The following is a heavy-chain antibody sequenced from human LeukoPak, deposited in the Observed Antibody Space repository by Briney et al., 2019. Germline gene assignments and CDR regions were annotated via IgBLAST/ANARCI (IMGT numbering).Heavy chain of an antibody. J-gene: IGHJ6*02. Sequence: GESLQISCQGSGYSFTSYWIGWVRQMPGKGLEWMGRIDPSDSYTNYSPSFQGHVTISADKSISTAYLQWSSLKASDTAMYYCARQSITIFGVVTEAYYGMDVWGQGTTVTVSS. CDR2: IDPSDSYT. CDR1: GYSFTSYW. V-gene: IGHV5-10-1*01. CDR3: ARQSITIFGVVTEAYYGMDV. D-gene: IGHD3-3*01.